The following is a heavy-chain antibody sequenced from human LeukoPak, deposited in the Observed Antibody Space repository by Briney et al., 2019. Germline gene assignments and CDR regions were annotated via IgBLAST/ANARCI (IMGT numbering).Heavy chain of an antibody. Sequence: PGGSLRLSCAASGFTFSNYWMSWVRQAPGKGLEWVANIKQDGSKKYYVDSVKGRFTISRDNAKSSLYLQMNSLRAEDTAVYYCARASAGMVRLIDPWGQGTLVTVSS. CDR2: IKQDGSKK. V-gene: IGHV3-7*01. CDR1: GFTFSNYW. J-gene: IGHJ5*02. D-gene: IGHD3-10*01. CDR3: ARASAGMVRLIDP.